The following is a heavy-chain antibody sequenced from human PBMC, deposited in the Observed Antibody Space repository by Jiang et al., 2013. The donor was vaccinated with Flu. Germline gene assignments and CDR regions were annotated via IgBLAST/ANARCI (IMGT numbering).Heavy chain of an antibody. CDR1: GLSFSTYG. Sequence: QLVESGGGVVQPGGSLGLSCAASGLSFSTYGMNWVRQAPGKGLEWVAFIRYDGSNTYYADSVKGRFTISRDNSKNTLYLQMNSLSAEDTAVYYCAKDRRDSGSFANCFDPWGQGTLVTVSS. J-gene: IGHJ5*02. CDR3: AKDRRDSGSFANCFDP. CDR2: IRYDGSNT. D-gene: IGHD6-13*01. V-gene: IGHV3-30*02.